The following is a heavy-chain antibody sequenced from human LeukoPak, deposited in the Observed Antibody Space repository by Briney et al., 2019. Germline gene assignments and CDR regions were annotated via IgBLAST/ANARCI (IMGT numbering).Heavy chain of an antibody. CDR1: GDSISSSD. V-gene: IGHV4-59*01. Sequence: SEALSLTCSVSGDSISSSDWSWIRQPPGKGLEWIGYIYYSGSTNYNPSLKSRVTISVDTSKNQFSLKVRSVTAADTAVYYCARLAHGAYVWGTNRLYFFDHWGQGTLVTVSS. CDR2: IYYSGST. J-gene: IGHJ4*02. D-gene: IGHD3-16*02. CDR3: ARLAHGAYVWGTNRLYFFDH.